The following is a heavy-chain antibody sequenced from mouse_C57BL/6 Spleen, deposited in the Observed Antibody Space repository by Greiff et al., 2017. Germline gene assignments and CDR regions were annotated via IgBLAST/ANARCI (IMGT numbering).Heavy chain of an antibody. CDR3: ARSDYYGSSFDY. Sequence: VQLQQSGAELVRPGTSVKVSCKASGYAFTNYLIEWVKQRPGQGLEWIGVIIPGSGGTNYNEKFKGKATLTADKSSSTAYMQLSSLTSEDSAVYFCARSDYYGSSFDYWGQGTTLTVSS. J-gene: IGHJ2*01. D-gene: IGHD1-1*01. V-gene: IGHV1-54*01. CDR2: IIPGSGGT. CDR1: GYAFTNYL.